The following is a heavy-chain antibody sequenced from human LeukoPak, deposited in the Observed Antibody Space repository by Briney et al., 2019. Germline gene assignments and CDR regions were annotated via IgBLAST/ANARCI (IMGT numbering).Heavy chain of an antibody. Sequence: PGGSLRLSCAASGFTFDDYAMHWVRQAPGKGLEWVSGISWNSGSIGYADSVKGRFTISRDNAKNSLYLQMNSLRAEDTALYYCAKVVSDYGDYFDYWGQGTLVTVSS. J-gene: IGHJ4*02. V-gene: IGHV3-9*01. CDR3: AKVVSDYGDYFDY. CDR2: ISWNSGSI. CDR1: GFTFDDYA. D-gene: IGHD4-17*01.